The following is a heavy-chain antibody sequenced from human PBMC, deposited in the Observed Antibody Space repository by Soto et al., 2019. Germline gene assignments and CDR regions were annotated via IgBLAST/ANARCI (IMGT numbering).Heavy chain of an antibody. J-gene: IGHJ6*03. CDR3: AKEAAAGTTPYLAY. CDR2: ISGSGGST. D-gene: IGHD6-13*01. Sequence: IRLSCAASEVTSGSLAISRVRKKPGKGLEWVSAISGSGGSTYYADSVKGRFTISRDNSKNTLYLQMNSLRAEDTAVYYCAKEAAAGTTPYLAYRGNGTSVTVS. V-gene: IGHV3-23*01. CDR1: EVTSGSLA.